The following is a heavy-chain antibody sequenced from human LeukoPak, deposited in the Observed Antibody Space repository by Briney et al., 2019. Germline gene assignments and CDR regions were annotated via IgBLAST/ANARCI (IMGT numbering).Heavy chain of an antibody. V-gene: IGHV4-38-2*02. D-gene: IGHD6-13*01. CDR2: IYHSGST. CDR1: GYSISSGYH. CDR3: ARVRRIAARHYSSSCGAFNI. Sequence: TSSETLSLTCTVSGYSISSGYHWGWIRQPPGKGLEWIGSIYHSGSTYYNPSLKSRVTISVDTSKNQFSLKLRSVTAADTAVYYCARVRRIAARHYSSSCGAFNIWGQGTMVTVSS. J-gene: IGHJ3*02.